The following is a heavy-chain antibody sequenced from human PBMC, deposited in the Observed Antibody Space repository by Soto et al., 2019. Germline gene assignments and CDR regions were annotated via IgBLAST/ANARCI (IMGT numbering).Heavy chain of an antibody. Sequence: ASVKVSCKASGYSFINYAMHWVRQAPGQRLEWMGWINADNGSTKYSHKFQGRVTITRDTSATTVYMELSSLRSEDTAVYYCARVYYDFWSGENYYYGMDVWGQGTTVTAP. V-gene: IGHV1-3*01. CDR3: ARVYYDFWSGENYYYGMDV. D-gene: IGHD3-3*01. J-gene: IGHJ6*02. CDR1: GYSFINYA. CDR2: INADNGST.